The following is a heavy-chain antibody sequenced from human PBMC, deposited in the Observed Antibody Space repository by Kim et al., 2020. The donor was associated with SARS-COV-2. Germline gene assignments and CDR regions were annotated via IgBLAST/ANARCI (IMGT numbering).Heavy chain of an antibody. Sequence: SETLSLTCAVYGGSFSGYYWSWIRQPPGKGLEWIGEINHSGSTNYNPSLKSRVTISVDTSKNQFSLKLSSVTAADTAVYYCARGLIAVAGRNPAFDYWGQGTLVTVSS. CDR3: ARGLIAVAGRNPAFDY. CDR1: GGSFSGYY. V-gene: IGHV4-34*01. D-gene: IGHD6-19*01. CDR2: INHSGST. J-gene: IGHJ4*02.